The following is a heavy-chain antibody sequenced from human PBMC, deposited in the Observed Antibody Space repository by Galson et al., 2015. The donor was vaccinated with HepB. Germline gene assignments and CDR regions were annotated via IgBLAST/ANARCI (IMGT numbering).Heavy chain of an antibody. CDR2: ISSTSGTI. Sequence: SLRLSCAASGFTFSSHSMNWFRQAPGKGLEFVSYISSTSGTIYYADTVKGRFTISRDNAKNSLYLQMNSLRAEDTAVYYCAGGIVVVPAANTGDAFDIWGQGTMVTVSS. CDR1: GFTFSSHS. D-gene: IGHD2-2*01. V-gene: IGHV3-48*04. CDR3: AGGIVVVPAANTGDAFDI. J-gene: IGHJ3*02.